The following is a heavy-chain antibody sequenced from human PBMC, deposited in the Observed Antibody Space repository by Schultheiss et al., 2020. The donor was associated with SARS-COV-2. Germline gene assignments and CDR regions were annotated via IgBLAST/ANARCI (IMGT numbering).Heavy chain of an antibody. CDR2: IWYDGSNK. CDR3: ARGPPYYDFWSGEPRFDY. V-gene: IGHV3-33*01. Sequence: GESLKISCAASGFTFSSYGMHWVRQAPGKGLEWVAVIWYDGSNKYYADSVKGRFTISRDNSKNTLYLQMNSLRAEDTAVYYCARGPPYYDFWSGEPRFDYWGQGTLVTVSS. CDR1: GFTFSSYG. D-gene: IGHD3-3*01. J-gene: IGHJ4*02.